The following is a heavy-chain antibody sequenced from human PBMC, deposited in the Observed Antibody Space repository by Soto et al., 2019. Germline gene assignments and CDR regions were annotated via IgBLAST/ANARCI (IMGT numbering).Heavy chain of an antibody. CDR1: GFTVSSNY. Sequence: PGGSLRLSCAASGFTVSSNYMSWVRQAPGKGLEWVSVIYSGGSTYYADSVKGRFTISRDNSKNTLYLQMNSLRAEDTAVYYCARGAVGDYDYVWGSPGGRYYYYGMDVWGQGTTVTVSS. V-gene: IGHV3-66*01. D-gene: IGHD3-16*01. CDR2: IYSGGST. J-gene: IGHJ6*02. CDR3: ARGAVGDYDYVWGSPGGRYYYYGMDV.